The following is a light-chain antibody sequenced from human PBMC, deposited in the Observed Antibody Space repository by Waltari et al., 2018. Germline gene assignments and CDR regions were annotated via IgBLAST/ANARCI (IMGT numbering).Light chain of an antibody. J-gene: IGLJ3*02. CDR3: QSYDSSLSGWV. Sequence: SVLTQPPSVSGAPGQRVTISCTGSRSNIGAGYDVHWYQQLPGTAPNLLIYGNSNRPSGVPDRFSGSKSGTSASLAITGLQAEDEADYYCQSYDSSLSGWVFGGGTKLTVL. V-gene: IGLV1-40*01. CDR1: RSNIGAGYD. CDR2: GNS.